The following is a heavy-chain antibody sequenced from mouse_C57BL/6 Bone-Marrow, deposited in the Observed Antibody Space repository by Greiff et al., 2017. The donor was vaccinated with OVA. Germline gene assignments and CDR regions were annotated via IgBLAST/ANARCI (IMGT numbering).Heavy chain of an antibody. Sequence: QVQLQQSGAELVRPGTSVKVSCKASGYAFTNYLIEWVKQRPGQGLEWIGVINPGSGGTNYNEKFKGKATLTADKSSSTAYMQLSSLTSEDSAVYFCARWLRRMDYWGQGTSVTVSS. CDR1: GYAFTNYL. CDR2: INPGSGGT. V-gene: IGHV1-54*01. CDR3: ARWLRRMDY. D-gene: IGHD2-2*01. J-gene: IGHJ4*01.